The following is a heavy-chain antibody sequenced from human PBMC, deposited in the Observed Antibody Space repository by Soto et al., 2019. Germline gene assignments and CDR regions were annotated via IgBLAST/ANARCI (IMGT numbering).Heavy chain of an antibody. Sequence: QVQLQESGPGLVKPSQTLSLTCTVSGGSISSGDYYWSWIRQPPGKGLEWIGYIYSSGSTYYNPPRKSRVTISVDTSKNQFSLKLSSVTAADTAVYYCARVIAAHSQITTLTEVFLWGQGTLVTVSS. J-gene: IGHJ4*02. CDR3: ARVIAAHSQITTLTEVFL. CDR1: GGSISSGDYY. V-gene: IGHV4-30-4*01. CDR2: IYSSGST. D-gene: IGHD6-6*01.